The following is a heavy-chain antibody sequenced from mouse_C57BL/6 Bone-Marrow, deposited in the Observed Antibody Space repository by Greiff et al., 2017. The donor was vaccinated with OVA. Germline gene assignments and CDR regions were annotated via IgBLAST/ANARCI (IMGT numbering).Heavy chain of an antibody. CDR3: TITTVVLDY. CDR1: GFNIKDDY. V-gene: IGHV14-4*01. Sequence: EVKLVESGAELVRPGASVKLSCTASGFNIKDDYMHWVKQRPEQGLEWIGWIDPENGDTEYASKFQGKATITADTSSNTAYLQLSSLTSEDTAVYYCTITTVVLDYWGQGTTLTVSS. CDR2: IDPENGDT. D-gene: IGHD1-1*01. J-gene: IGHJ2*01.